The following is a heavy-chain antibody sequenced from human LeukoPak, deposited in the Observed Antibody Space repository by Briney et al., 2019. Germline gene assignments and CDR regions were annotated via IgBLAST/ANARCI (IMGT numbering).Heavy chain of an antibody. CDR1: GFTFSTSR. CDR2: ISGSSSYI. D-gene: IGHD3-3*01. CDR3: ARDGGEYEFWSGYPDY. Sequence: GGSLRLSCAASGFTFSTSRMNWLRQAPGKGLEWVSSISGSSSYIYYADSLKGRFTISRDNAKNSLYLQMNSLRAEDTAVYYCARDGGEYEFWSGYPDYWGQGTLVTVSS. V-gene: IGHV3-21*01. J-gene: IGHJ4*02.